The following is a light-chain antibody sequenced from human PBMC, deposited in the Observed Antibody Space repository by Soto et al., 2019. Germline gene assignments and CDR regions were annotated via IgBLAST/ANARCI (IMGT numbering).Light chain of an antibody. CDR3: QQYCSSPNT. CDR1: QSVSSSY. CDR2: GAS. J-gene: IGKJ2*01. V-gene: IGKV3-20*01. Sequence: EIVLTQSPGTLSLSPGERATLSCRASQSVSSSYLAWYQQKPGQAPRLLIYGASSRATGIPDRFSGSGSGTDFALTISRLEPDDFAVYYCQQYCSSPNTFGQGTKLEIK.